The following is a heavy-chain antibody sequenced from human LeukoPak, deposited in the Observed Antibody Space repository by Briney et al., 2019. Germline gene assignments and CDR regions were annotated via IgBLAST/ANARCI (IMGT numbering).Heavy chain of an antibody. CDR3: ARDTYYYGSGSYSYDY. CDR2: IYTSGST. V-gene: IGHV4-4*07. J-gene: IGHJ4*02. CDR1: GGSISSYY. D-gene: IGHD3-10*01. Sequence: PSETLSLTCTVSGGSISSYYWSWIRQPAGKGLEWIGRIYTSGSTNYNPSLKSRVTMSVDTSKNQFSLKLSPVTAADTAVYYCARDTYYYGSGSYSYDYWGQGTLVTVSS.